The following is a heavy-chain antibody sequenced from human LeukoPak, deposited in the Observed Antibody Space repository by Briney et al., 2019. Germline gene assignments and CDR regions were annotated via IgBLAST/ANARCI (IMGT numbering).Heavy chain of an antibody. D-gene: IGHD4-11*01. J-gene: IGHJ4*02. V-gene: IGHV3-30-3*01. CDR2: ISYDGSNK. CDR1: GFTFSSYA. Sequence: GSLRLSCAASGFTFSSYAMHWVRQAPGKGLEWVAVISYDGSNKYYADSVKGRFTISRDNSKNTLYLQMNSLRAEDTAVYYCAKDRSPDYSNFDYWGQGTLVTVSS. CDR3: AKDRSPDYSNFDY.